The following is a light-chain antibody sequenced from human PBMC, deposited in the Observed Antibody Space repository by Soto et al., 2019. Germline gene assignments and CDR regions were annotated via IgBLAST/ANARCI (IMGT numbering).Light chain of an antibody. CDR3: QQYNAYSRT. CDR1: QSISTW. J-gene: IGKJ1*01. Sequence: DIQMTQSPSTLSASVGDRVTITCRASQSISTWLAWFQQTTGKAPKLLIYDASILEAGVPSRFGGSGSGTEFTLPLSRLQPADFETYYCQQYNAYSRTFGQGTKVDIK. V-gene: IGKV1-5*01. CDR2: DAS.